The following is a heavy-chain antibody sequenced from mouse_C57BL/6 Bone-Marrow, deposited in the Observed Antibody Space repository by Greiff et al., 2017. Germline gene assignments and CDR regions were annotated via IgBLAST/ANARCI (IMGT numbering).Heavy chain of an antibody. J-gene: IGHJ3*01. V-gene: IGHV1-55*01. CDR1: GYTFTSYW. D-gene: IGHD2-5*01. CDR2: IYPGSGST. CDR3: AREGDSNYEAWFAY. Sequence: VQLQQPGAELVKPGASVKMSCKASGYTFTSYWITWVKQRPGQGLEWIGDIYPGSGSTNYNEKFKSKATLTVDTSSSTAYMQLSSLTSEDSAVYDCAREGDSNYEAWFAYWGQGTLVTVSA.